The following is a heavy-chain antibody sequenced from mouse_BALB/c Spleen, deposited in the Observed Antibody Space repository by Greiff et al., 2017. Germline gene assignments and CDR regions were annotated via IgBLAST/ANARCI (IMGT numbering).Heavy chain of an antibody. CDR1: GFTFSSYA. CDR3: ATSMITTGFAY. V-gene: IGHV5-9-4*01. Sequence: EVKVVESGGGLVKPGGSLKLSCAASGFTFSSYAMSWVRQSPEKRLEWVAEISSGGSYTYYPDTVTGRFTISRDNAKNTLYLEMSSLRSEDTAMYYCATSMITTGFAYWGQGTLVTVSA. CDR2: ISSGGSYT. J-gene: IGHJ3*01. D-gene: IGHD2-4*01.